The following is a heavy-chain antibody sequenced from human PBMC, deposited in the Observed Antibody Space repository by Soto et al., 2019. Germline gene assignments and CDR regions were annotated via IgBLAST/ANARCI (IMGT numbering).Heavy chain of an antibody. CDR2: ISCYNHDT. J-gene: IGHJ4*01. CDR3: ARNPSTTSANNLYLDY. D-gene: IGHD2-2*01. CDR1: GYTYNRYG. Sequence: GASVKVSCKTSGYTYNRYGITWVRQAPGRGLELLGWISCYNHDTIYAQKVQGRLSMATDTSTSTAYMELRSLTSDDTAVYYCARNPSTTSANNLYLDYWG. V-gene: IGHV1-18*01.